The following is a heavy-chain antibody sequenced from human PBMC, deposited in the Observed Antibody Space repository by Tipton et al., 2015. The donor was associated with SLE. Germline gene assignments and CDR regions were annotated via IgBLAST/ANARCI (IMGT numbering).Heavy chain of an antibody. CDR2: ISWSGAST. CDR3: TNSHGFGDYHGALDS. Sequence: SLRLSCAASGFSFDDFGMSWVRQAPGKGLEWVSAISWSGASTSYADSVKGRFTISRDNAKNSLFLQMNSLRGEDTAFYYCTNSHGFGDYHGALDSWGQGTMVIVSA. J-gene: IGHJ3*02. CDR1: GFSFDDFG. V-gene: IGHV3-20*04. D-gene: IGHD4-17*01.